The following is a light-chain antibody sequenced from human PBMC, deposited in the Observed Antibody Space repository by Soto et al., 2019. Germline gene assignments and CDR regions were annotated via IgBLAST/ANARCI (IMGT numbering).Light chain of an antibody. CDR3: QQYNSS. Sequence: DIPMTQSPSTLSASVGDRVTITCRASQSISNWLAWYQQKPGKAPKLLIYKASSLESGVPSRFSGSGSGTEFTLTISSLQPDDVATYYCQQYNSSFGQGTKVEIK. CDR1: QSISNW. CDR2: KAS. J-gene: IGKJ1*01. V-gene: IGKV1-5*03.